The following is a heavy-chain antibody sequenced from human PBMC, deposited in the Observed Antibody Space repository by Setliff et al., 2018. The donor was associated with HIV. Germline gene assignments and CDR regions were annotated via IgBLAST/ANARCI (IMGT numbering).Heavy chain of an antibody. CDR1: NGSISSSSYF. V-gene: IGHV4-39*01. Sequence: LSLTCTVSNGSISSSSYFWGWIRQPPGKGLEWIGNIFYSGSTYYNPSLQSRVIISVDTSNNQISLKLTSVTAADTAVYYCTIPASSLAPNWGRGTQVTVSS. CDR3: TIPASSLAPN. CDR2: IFYSGST. J-gene: IGHJ4*02.